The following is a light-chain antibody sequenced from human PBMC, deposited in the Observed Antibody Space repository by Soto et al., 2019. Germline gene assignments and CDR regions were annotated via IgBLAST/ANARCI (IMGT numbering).Light chain of an antibody. CDR2: SDN. Sequence: QSVLTQPPSASGTPGQRVTISCSGSSSNIGTNTVIWYQQLPGAAPKLLIYSDNQRPSGVPDRVSGSKSGTSASLAISGLQYEDEADYFCAAWDVSLVVFGGGTQLTVL. CDR3: AAWDVSLVV. V-gene: IGLV1-44*01. J-gene: IGLJ2*01. CDR1: SSNIGTNT.